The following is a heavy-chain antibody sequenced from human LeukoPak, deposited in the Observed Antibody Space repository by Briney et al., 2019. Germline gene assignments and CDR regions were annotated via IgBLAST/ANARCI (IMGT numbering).Heavy chain of an antibody. Sequence: GETLKISCKGSGYIFTSYWISWVRQMPGKGLEWMGRIDPSDSYTNYSPSFQGHVTISADKSISTAYLQWSSLKASDTAMYYCARHVASPGNNWFDHWGQGTLVTVSS. J-gene: IGHJ5*02. CDR2: IDPSDSYT. V-gene: IGHV5-10-1*01. CDR3: ARHVASPGNNWFDH. D-gene: IGHD2-15*01. CDR1: GYIFTSYW.